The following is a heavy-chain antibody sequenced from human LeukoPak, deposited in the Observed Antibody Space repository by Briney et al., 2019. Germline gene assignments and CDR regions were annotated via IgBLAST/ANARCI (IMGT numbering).Heavy chain of an antibody. CDR1: GYTFTSYY. D-gene: IGHD1-1*01. CDR3: ARVGIRFDY. CDR2: INPSGGNT. V-gene: IGHV1-46*01. J-gene: IGHJ4*02. Sequence: ASVKVSCKASGYTFTSYYMNWVRQAPGQGLEWMGMINPSGGNTNYAQKLQGRVTMTTDTSTSTAYMELRSLRSDDTAVYYCARVGIRFDYWGQGTLVTVSS.